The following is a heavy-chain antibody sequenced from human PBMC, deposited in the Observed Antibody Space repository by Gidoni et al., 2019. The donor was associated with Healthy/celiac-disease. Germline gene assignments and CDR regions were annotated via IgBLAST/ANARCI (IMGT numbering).Heavy chain of an antibody. Sequence: EVQLVESGGGLVQPGVSLRLSCSASGFTFRSYARSWVRQAPGKGLEWVLAIRGMGGSKYYADAVKGRFTISRDNSKNTLYLQMNSLRAEDKAVYYCENDPSGYSPYWGQGTLVTVAS. CDR2: IRGMGGSK. CDR3: ENDPSGYSPY. J-gene: IGHJ4*02. D-gene: IGHD6-13*01. CDR1: GFTFRSYA. V-gene: IGHV3-23*04.